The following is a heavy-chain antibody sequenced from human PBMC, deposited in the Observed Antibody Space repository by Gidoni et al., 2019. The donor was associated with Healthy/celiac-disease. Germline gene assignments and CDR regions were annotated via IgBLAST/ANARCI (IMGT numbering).Heavy chain of an antibody. CDR1: GFTFRSYW. CDR2: IKQDGSEK. J-gene: IGHJ6*02. CDR3: ARVSSLLSFYYGMDV. V-gene: IGHV3-7*01. D-gene: IGHD2-15*01. Sequence: EVQLVESGGGLVQPGGSLRLSCAASGFTFRSYWMSWVRQAPGKGLEWVANIKQDGSEKYYVDSVKGRFTISRDNAKNSLYLQMNSLRAEDTAVYYCARVSSLLSFYYGMDVWGQGTTVTVSS.